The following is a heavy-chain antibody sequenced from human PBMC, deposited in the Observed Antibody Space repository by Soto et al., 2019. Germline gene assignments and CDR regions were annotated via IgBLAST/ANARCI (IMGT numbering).Heavy chain of an antibody. CDR1: GGSISSTNW. D-gene: IGHD2-21*01. J-gene: IGHJ5*02. CDR2: IDHSGST. V-gene: IGHV4-4*02. CDR3: ARLGAYYQSLDP. Sequence: PSETLSLTCAVSGGSISSTNWWNWVRQPPGKGLEWIGEIDHSGSTNYNPSLKSRVTMSVDKPKNQLSLRLGSVTAADTAVYYCARLGAYYQSLDPWGPGTLVTVS.